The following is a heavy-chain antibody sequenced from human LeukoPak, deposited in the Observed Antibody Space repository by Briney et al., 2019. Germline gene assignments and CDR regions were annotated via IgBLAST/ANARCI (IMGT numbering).Heavy chain of an antibody. Sequence: GGSLRLSCAASGFTFSSYAMSWVRQAPGKGLEWVSAISGSGGSTYYADSVKGRFTISRDNSKNTLYLQMNSLRAEDTAVYYCARDPNYYDSSGYLSHYYYMDVWGKGTTVTVSS. D-gene: IGHD3-22*01. CDR2: ISGSGGST. V-gene: IGHV3-23*01. CDR3: ARDPNYYDSSGYLSHYYYMDV. CDR1: GFTFSSYA. J-gene: IGHJ6*03.